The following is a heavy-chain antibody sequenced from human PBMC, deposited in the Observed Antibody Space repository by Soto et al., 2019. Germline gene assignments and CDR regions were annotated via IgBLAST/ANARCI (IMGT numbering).Heavy chain of an antibody. V-gene: IGHV4-59*01. Sequence: QVQLQESGPGLVKPSETLSLTCTVSGGSISSYYWSWIRQPPGKGLEWIGYIYYSGSTNYNPSLKSRVTISVDTSKNQFSLKLSSVTAADTAVYYCARLFTVTDPTIDYWGRGTLVTVSS. CDR1: GGSISSYY. J-gene: IGHJ4*02. D-gene: IGHD4-17*01. CDR3: ARLFTVTDPTIDY. CDR2: IYYSGST.